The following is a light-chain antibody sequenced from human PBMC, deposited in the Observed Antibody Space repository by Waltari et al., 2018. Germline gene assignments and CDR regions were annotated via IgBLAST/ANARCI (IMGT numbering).Light chain of an antibody. CDR2: DTS. V-gene: IGKV3-11*01. CDR3: QQGSILPLT. J-gene: IGKJ4*01. CDR1: QSVFNY. Sequence: VLTQSPATLSLSAGERATLSCRASQSVFNYLAWYQQKRGQAPRPLIYDTSKRATGIPARFSGSGSGTDFTLTISNLEADDFALYYCQQGSILPLTFGGGTMV.